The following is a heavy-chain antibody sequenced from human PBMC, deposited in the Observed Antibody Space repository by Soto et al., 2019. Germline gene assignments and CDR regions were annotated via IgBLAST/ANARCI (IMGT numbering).Heavy chain of an antibody. CDR3: ARVHGLTTSDAFDI. V-gene: IGHV3-33*01. CDR1: GFTFSSYG. D-gene: IGHD4-17*01. J-gene: IGHJ3*02. CDR2: IWYDGSNK. Sequence: QVQLVESGGGVVQPGRSLRLSCAASGFTFSSYGMHWVRQAPGKGLEWVAVIWYDGSNKYYADSVKGRFTISIANSKNTLYLQMNSLRAEDTAVYYCARVHGLTTSDAFDIWGQGTMVTVSS.